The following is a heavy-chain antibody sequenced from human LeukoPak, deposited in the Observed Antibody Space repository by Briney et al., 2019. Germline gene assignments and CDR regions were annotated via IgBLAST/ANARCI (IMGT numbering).Heavy chain of an antibody. D-gene: IGHD1-7*01. V-gene: IGHV3-13*01. CDR2: IGTAGDT. Sequence: PGGSLRLSCAASGFTFSSYDMHWVRQATGKGLEWVSAIGTAGDTYYPGSVKGRFTISRENAKNSLYLQMNSLRAGDTAVYYCARGDRQGNYPYYYMDVWGKGTTVTLSS. J-gene: IGHJ6*03. CDR3: ARGDRQGNYPYYYMDV. CDR1: GFTFSSYD.